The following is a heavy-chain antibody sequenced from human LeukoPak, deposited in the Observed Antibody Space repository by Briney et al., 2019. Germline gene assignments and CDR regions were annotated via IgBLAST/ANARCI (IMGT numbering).Heavy chain of an antibody. Sequence: SETLSLTCTVSGGSISSYYWSWIRQPPGKGLEWIGYIYHSGSTNYNPSLKSRVTISVDTSKNQFSLKLSSVTAADTAVYYCARGGYDDGNWFDPWGQGTLVTVSS. V-gene: IGHV4-59*08. CDR3: ARGGYDDGNWFDP. CDR1: GGSISSYY. J-gene: IGHJ5*02. CDR2: IYHSGST. D-gene: IGHD5-12*01.